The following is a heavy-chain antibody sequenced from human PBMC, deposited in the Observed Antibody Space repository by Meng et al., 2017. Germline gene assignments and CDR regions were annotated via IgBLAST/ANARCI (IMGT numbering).Heavy chain of an antibody. V-gene: IGHV4-31*01. J-gene: IGHJ4*02. CDR3: ARVTSSYYFDY. CDR2: IYYSGST. CDR1: GGSISSGGYY. Sequence: VQLEEAGPGLVKPSQTLSLTCTVSGGSISSGGYYWSWFRQHPGKGLEWIGYIYYSGSTYYNPSLKSLVTISVDTSKNQFSLKLSSVTAADTAVYYCARVTSSYYFDYWGQGTLVTVSS. D-gene: IGHD2/OR15-2a*01.